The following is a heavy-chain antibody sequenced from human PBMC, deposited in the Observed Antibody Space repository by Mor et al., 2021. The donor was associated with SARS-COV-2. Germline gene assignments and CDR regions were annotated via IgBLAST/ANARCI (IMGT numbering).Heavy chain of an antibody. Sequence: GTSTYYTDSVKGRFTISRDNSKNTLYLQMNSLRAEDTAIYYCARKDDTDYYIFQDYRGQGTLVTVSS. D-gene: IGHD3-9*01. J-gene: IGHJ4*02. V-gene: IGHV3-23*01. CDR3: ARKDDTDYYIFQDY. CDR2: GTST.